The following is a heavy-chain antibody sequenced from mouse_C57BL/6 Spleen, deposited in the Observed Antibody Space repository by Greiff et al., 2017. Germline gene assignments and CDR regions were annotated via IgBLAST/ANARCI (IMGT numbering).Heavy chain of an antibody. D-gene: IGHD2-1*01. CDR2: IYPGDGDT. CDR1: GYAFSSSW. Sequence: VKLMESGPELVKPGASVKISCKASGYAFSSSWMNWVKQRPGKGLEWIGRIYPGDGDTNYNGKFKGKATLTADKSSSTAYMQLSSLTSEDSAVYFCARRGDDYGNYDDYWGQGTTLTVSS. V-gene: IGHV1-82*01. CDR3: ARRGDDYGNYDDY. J-gene: IGHJ2*01.